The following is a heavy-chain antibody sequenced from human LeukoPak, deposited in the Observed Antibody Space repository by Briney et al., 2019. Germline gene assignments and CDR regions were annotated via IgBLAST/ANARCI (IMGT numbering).Heavy chain of an antibody. CDR3: ANLVTRQIPFDY. D-gene: IGHD2-21*02. CDR1: GFTFSSYG. Sequence: TGGSLRLSCAASGFTFSSYGMHWVRQAPGKGLEWVAFIRYDGSNKYCADSVKGRFTISRDNSKNTLYLQMNSLRAEDTAVYYCANLVTRQIPFDYWGQGTLVTVSS. V-gene: IGHV3-30*02. J-gene: IGHJ4*02. CDR2: IRYDGSNK.